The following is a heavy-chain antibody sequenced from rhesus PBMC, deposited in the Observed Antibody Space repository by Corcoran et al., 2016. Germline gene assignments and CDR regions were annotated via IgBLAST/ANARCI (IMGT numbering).Heavy chain of an antibody. CDR2: IEGGSRNT. CDR3: ARYRAGYGSNYDY. D-gene: IGHD4-29*01. CDR1: GGSISSNY. J-gene: IGHJ4*01. V-gene: IGHV4-147*01. Sequence: QVQLQESGPGLVTPSETLSLTCAVSGGSISSNYWSWIRQSPWEGLECIGYIEGGSRNTSYKPSLKSRVNRLTDTSKTQFARKLRSVTAADPAVSYWARYRAGYGSNYDYWGQGVLVTVSS.